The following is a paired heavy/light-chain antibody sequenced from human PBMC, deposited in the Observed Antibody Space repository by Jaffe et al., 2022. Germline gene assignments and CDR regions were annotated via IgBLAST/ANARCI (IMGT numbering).Heavy chain of an antibody. CDR1: GFTFSDSA. J-gene: IGHJ4*02. D-gene: IGHD2-15*01. Sequence: EVQVVESGGGLVQPGGSLKLSCAASGFTFSDSAIHWVRQASGKGLEWVGRIRGKGNSYATAYAASVKGRFTISRDDSNNTAYLEMNSLKTEDTAVYYCARLSDVVVAAYDYWGQGTLVTVSS. V-gene: IGHV3-73*02. CDR2: IRGKGNSYAT. CDR3: ARLSDVVVAAYDY.
Light chain of an antibody. J-gene: IGKJ4*01. Sequence: DIVMTQSPDSLAVSLGERATINCKSGQSVLQSSNNKNYLAWYQQKRGQPPKLLIYWASTRESGVPDRFSGSGSGTDFTLTISSLQAEDVAVYYCQQSYSAPVTFGGGTKVEIK. CDR3: QQSYSAPVT. V-gene: IGKV4-1*01. CDR2: WAS. CDR1: QSVLQSSNNKNY.